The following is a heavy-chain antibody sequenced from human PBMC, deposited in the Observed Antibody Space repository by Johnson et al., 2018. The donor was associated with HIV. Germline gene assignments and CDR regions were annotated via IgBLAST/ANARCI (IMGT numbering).Heavy chain of an antibody. Sequence: QMHLVESGGGLIQPGGSLRLSCAASGFTVSSNYMSWVRQAPGKGLEWVALISYDGSNKYYADSVKGRFTISRDNSKNTLYLQMNRLRAEDTAVFYCARGALGDWVDAFDIWGQGTMVTVSS. CDR1: GFTVSSNY. J-gene: IGHJ3*02. V-gene: IGHV3-30-3*01. CDR2: ISYDGSNK. CDR3: ARGALGDWVDAFDI. D-gene: IGHD3-16*01.